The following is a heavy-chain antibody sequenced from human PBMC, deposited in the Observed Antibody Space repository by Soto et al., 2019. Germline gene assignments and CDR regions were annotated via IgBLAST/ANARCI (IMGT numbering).Heavy chain of an antibody. CDR2: ISGSGGST. CDR1: GFTFSSYA. CDR3: AKVERPSTSSGAGGSYGPGAFDI. J-gene: IGHJ3*02. Sequence: GGSLRLSCAASGFTFSSYAMSWVRQAPGKGLEWVSAISGSGGSTYYADSVKGRFTISRDNSKNTLYLQMNSLRAEDTAVYYCAKVERPSTSSGAGGSYGPGAFDIWGQGTMVTVSS. D-gene: IGHD1-26*01. V-gene: IGHV3-23*01.